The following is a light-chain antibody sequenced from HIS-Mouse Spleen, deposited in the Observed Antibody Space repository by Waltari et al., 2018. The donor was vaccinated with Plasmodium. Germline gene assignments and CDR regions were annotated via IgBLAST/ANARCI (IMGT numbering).Light chain of an antibody. J-gene: IGKJ1*01. CDR3: QKYNSAPPWT. CDR2: AAS. CDR1: QGISNY. V-gene: IGKV1-27*01. Sequence: DIQMTQSPSSLSASVGDRVTITCRASQGISNYLAWYQQKPGKVPKPLIYAASTLQSGVPSRFSGSGSGTDFTLTISSLQPEDVATYYCQKYNSAPPWTFGQGTKVEIK.